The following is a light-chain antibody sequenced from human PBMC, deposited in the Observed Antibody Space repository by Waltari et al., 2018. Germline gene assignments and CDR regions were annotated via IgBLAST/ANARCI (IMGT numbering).Light chain of an antibody. CDR2: DDS. V-gene: IGLV3-21*03. Sequence: SYVLTQPPSVSVAPGKTARIPCGGNDIGTRSVHGYQQKPGQAPVLVVFDDSDRPSGVPERFSGSNSANTATRTSSRVEAGDEADYYCHVWDTRTDHVVFGGGTKLTVL. CDR1: DIGTRS. J-gene: IGLJ2*01. CDR3: HVWDTRTDHVV.